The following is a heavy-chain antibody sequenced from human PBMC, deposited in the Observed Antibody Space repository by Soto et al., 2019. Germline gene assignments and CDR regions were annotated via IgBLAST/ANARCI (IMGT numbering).Heavy chain of an antibody. CDR2: IGTAGDT. CDR1: GFTFSGFD. J-gene: IGHJ4*02. V-gene: IGHV3-13*01. CDR3: AKSQEIGTHFFDS. D-gene: IGHD6-13*01. Sequence: PGGSLDSPEASGFTFSGFDMHWVRQPTGKGLEWVSSIGTAGDTYYAVSVKGRFTISRDNAKNSLSLQMNSLRAGDMAVYFCAKSQEIGTHFFDSWGQGTQVTVSS.